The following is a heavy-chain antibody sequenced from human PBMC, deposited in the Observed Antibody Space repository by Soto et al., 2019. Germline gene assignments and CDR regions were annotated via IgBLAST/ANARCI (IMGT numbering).Heavy chain of an antibody. Sequence: SETLSLTCAVSGGSISISNWWSWVRQPPGKGLEWIGEIYHSGSTNYNPSLKSRVTISVDKSKNQFSLKLSSVTAADTAVYYCARDGGLGYCTNGVCHGDYYYYYGMDVWGQGTTVTVSS. CDR1: GGSISISNW. CDR2: IYHSGST. J-gene: IGHJ6*02. V-gene: IGHV4-4*02. CDR3: ARDGGLGYCTNGVCHGDYYYYYGMDV. D-gene: IGHD2-8*01.